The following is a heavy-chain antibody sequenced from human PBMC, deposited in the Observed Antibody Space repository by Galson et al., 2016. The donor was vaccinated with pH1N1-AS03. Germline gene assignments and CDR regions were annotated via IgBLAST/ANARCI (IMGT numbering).Heavy chain of an antibody. CDR2: IYLDDSDT. V-gene: IGHV5-51*01. CDR1: GYTFTNYW. D-gene: IGHD6-19*01. Sequence: QSGAEVKKPGESLKISCKGSGYTFTNYWIGWVRQMPGKGLEWMGIIYLDDSDTRYSPSFQGQVTISADKSISTAYLQWSSLKASDTAMYYCARLTLSSGWPCDYWGQGTLVTVSS. J-gene: IGHJ4*01. CDR3: ARLTLSSGWPCDY.